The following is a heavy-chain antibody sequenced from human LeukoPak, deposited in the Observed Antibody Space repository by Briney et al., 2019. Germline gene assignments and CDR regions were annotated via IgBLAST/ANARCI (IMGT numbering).Heavy chain of an antibody. CDR3: ANQPAGYNYNMDV. CDR1: GFTFSSYA. CDR2: ISGRGGRI. D-gene: IGHD1-14*01. J-gene: IGHJ6*02. Sequence: GGSLRLSCGASGFTFSSYAMSWVRQAPGKGVEWVAAISGRGGRIYYADSVKGRFTISRDNSKNTLYLQMHSLRAEDTAAYYCANQPAGYNYNMDVWGQGTTVTVSS. V-gene: IGHV3-23*01.